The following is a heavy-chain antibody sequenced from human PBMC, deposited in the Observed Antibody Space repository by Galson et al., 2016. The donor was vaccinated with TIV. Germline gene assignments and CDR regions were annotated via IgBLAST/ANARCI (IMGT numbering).Heavy chain of an antibody. D-gene: IGHD1-26*01. CDR3: VRGMGATTYYQYGMDV. CDR2: IIPIFGTT. Sequence: SVKVSCKASGGLVSNYAISWVRQAPGQGLEWMGGIIPIFGTTKYAQKFQGRVTITADESTRIVNMELSSLRSEDTAVYYCVRGMGATTYYQYGMDVWGQGTTVTVSS. CDR1: GGLVSNYA. V-gene: IGHV1-69*13. J-gene: IGHJ6*02.